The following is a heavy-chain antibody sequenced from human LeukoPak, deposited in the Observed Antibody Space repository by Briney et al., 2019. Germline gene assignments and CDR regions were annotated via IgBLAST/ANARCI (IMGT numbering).Heavy chain of an antibody. D-gene: IGHD6-13*01. V-gene: IGHV3-21*01. J-gene: IGHJ4*02. CDR3: TRAIRATGTDC. Sequence: GGSLRLSCAGSGFTFSKFSLNWVRQAPGKGLEWVSSITSNGSKTFHSDVLMGRFTISRDNAKNSLYLQMSGLRAEDTAVYYCTRAIRATGTDCWGQGTLVTVSS. CDR1: GFTFSKFS. CDR2: ITSNGSKT.